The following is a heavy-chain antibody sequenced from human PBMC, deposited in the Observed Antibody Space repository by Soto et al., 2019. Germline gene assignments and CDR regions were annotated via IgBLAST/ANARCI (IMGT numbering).Heavy chain of an antibody. CDR2: IYYSGST. D-gene: IGHD3-10*01. CDR1: GGPISSSSYY. Sequence: PSETLSLTCTVSGGPISSSSYYWGWIRQPPGKGLEWIGSIYYSGSTYYNPSLKSRVTISVDTSKNQFSLKLSSVTAADTAVYYCARLKVGLLWFGEQPPYYFDYWGQGTLVTVSS. V-gene: IGHV4-39*01. J-gene: IGHJ4*02. CDR3: ARLKVGLLWFGEQPPYYFDY.